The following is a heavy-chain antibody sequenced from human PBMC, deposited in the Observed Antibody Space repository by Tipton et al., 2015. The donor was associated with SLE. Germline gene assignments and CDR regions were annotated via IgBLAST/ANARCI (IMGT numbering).Heavy chain of an antibody. CDR3: ARDPGVAVAGRGFDY. CDR2: IYHSGST. J-gene: IGHJ4*02. CDR1: GGSISSSNW. D-gene: IGHD6-19*01. Sequence: TLSLTCAVSGGSISSSNWWSWVRQPPGKGLEWIGEIYHSGSTNYNPSLKSRVTISVDTSKNQFSLKLSSVTAADTAVYYCARDPGVAVAGRGFDYWGQGTLVTVSS. V-gene: IGHV4-4*02.